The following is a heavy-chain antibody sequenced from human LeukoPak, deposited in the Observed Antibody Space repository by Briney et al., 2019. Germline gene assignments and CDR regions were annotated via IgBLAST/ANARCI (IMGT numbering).Heavy chain of an antibody. V-gene: IGHV4-34*01. CDR2: INHSGST. J-gene: IGHJ6*03. D-gene: IGHD6-19*01. Sequence: SETLSLTCAVYGGSFSGYYWSWICQPPGKGLEWIGEINHSGSTNYNPSLKSRVTISVDTSKNQFSLKLSSVTAADTAVYYCARAYSSDWYTYYYYYMDVWGKGTTVTVSS. CDR1: GGSFSGYY. CDR3: ARAYSSDWYTYYYYYMDV.